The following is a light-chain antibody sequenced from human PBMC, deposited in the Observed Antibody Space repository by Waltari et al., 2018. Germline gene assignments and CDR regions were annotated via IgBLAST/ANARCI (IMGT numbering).Light chain of an antibody. CDR2: DAS. V-gene: IGKV1-12*01. Sequence: DIQMTQSPSSVSASVGDRVIITLRASQDIIRWLAWYQQKPGEAPKFLIYDASTLQSGVPSRFSGSGSGKEYTLTISSLQPEDFATYYCQQADRFPLTFGGGTKIEI. J-gene: IGKJ4*01. CDR3: QQADRFPLT. CDR1: QDIIRW.